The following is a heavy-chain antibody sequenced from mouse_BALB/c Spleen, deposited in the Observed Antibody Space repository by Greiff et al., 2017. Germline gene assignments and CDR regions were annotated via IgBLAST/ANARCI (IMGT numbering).Heavy chain of an antibody. CDR2: IYPGDGDT. V-gene: IGHV1-82*01. D-gene: IGHD2-1*01. CDR1: GYAFSSSW. J-gene: IGHJ2*01. Sequence: QVQLKESGPELVKPGASVKISCKASGYAFSSSWMNWVKQRPGQGLEWIGRIYPGDGDTNYNGKFKGKATLTADKSSSTAYMQLSSLTSVDSAVYFCAREGGNYYYFDYWGQGTTLTVSS. CDR3: AREGGNYYYFDY.